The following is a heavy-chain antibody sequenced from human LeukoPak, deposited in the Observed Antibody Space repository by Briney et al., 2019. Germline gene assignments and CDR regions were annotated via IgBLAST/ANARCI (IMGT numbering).Heavy chain of an antibody. CDR3: ARGGSGYLFDY. CDR1: GGSFSGYY. J-gene: IGHJ4*02. CDR2: IYYSGST. Sequence: SETLSLTCAVYGGSFSGYYWSWVRQPPGKALEWIGDIYYSGSTNYNPSLKSRVTMSVDTSKNQFSLKLSSVSAADTAVYYCARGGSGYLFDYWGQGTLVTVSS. D-gene: IGHD3-22*01. V-gene: IGHV4-59*01.